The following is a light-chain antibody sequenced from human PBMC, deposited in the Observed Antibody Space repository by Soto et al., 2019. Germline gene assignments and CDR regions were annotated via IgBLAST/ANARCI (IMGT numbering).Light chain of an antibody. Sequence: QSVLTQPASVSGSPGQSITISCTGTSSEIGRYDLVSWYQQHPGTAPKLIIYEVTKRPSGVSTRFSGSKSGNTASLTISGLQAVDEADYYCCSFADFTYVFGTGTKVTVL. CDR1: SSEIGRYDL. CDR2: EVT. V-gene: IGLV2-23*02. CDR3: CSFADFTYV. J-gene: IGLJ1*01.